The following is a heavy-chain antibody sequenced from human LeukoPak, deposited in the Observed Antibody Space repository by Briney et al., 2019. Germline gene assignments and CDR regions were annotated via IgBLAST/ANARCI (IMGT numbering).Heavy chain of an antibody. CDR3: ARDYYDKSGYYSALGY. D-gene: IGHD3-22*01. J-gene: IGHJ4*02. V-gene: IGHV3-33*01. CDR1: GFTFSNYG. CDR2: MWYDGMSK. Sequence: GGSLRLSCAASGFTFSNYGMHWVRQAPGKGLEWVAVMWYDGMSKYFADSVKGRFTISRDNSKNTLYLEMNSLRAEDTAIYYCARDYYDKSGYYSALGYWGQGTPVTVSS.